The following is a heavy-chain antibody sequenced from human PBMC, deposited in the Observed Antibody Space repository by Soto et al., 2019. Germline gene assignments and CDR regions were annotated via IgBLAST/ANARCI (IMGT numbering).Heavy chain of an antibody. J-gene: IGHJ3*02. V-gene: IGHV4-61*01. CDR1: GVSVSSGSYY. D-gene: IGHD3-22*01. Sequence: SETLSLTCTVSGVSVSSGSYYWSWIRQPPGKGLEWIGYIYYSGSTNYNPSLKSRVTISVDTSKNQFSLKLSSVTAADTAVYYCARDYYDSSGYSSDAFDIWGQGTMVT. CDR2: IYYSGST. CDR3: ARDYYDSSGYSSDAFDI.